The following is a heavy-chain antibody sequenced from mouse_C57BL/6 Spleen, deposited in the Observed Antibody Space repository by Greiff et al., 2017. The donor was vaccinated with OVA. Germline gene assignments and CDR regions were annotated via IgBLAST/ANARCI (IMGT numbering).Heavy chain of an antibody. D-gene: IGHD3-2*02. Sequence: VKLQQPGAELVRPGSSVKLSCKASGYTFTSYWMHWVKQRPIQGLEWIGNIDPSDSETHYNQKFKDKATLTVDKSSSTAYMQLSSLTSEDSAVYYCARTGASSGYDYAMDYWGQGTSVTVSS. CDR2: IDPSDSET. CDR1: GYTFTSYW. J-gene: IGHJ4*01. V-gene: IGHV1-52*01. CDR3: ARTGASSGYDYAMDY.